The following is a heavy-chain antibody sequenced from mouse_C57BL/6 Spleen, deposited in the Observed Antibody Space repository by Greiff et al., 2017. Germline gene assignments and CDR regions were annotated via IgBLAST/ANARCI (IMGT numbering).Heavy chain of an antibody. CDR3: ARANKSNYYCYGMDY. V-gene: IGHV1-50*01. D-gene: IGHD2-5*01. CDR2: IDPSDSYT. CDR1: GYTFTSYW. J-gene: IGHJ4*01. Sequence: VQLQQPGAELVKPGASVKLSCKASGYTFTSYWMQWVKQRPGQGLEWIGEIDPSDSYTNYNQKFKGKATLTVDTSSSTAYMQLSSLTSEDSAVYCLARANKSNYYCYGMDYWGQGTSVTVSA.